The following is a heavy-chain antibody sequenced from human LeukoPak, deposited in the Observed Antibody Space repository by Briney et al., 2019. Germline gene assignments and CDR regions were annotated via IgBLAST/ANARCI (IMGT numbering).Heavy chain of an antibody. CDR3: VRDHDALDF. CDR2: IRSSGSPI. CDR1: GFTFSSYS. Sequence: GSLRLSCAASGFTFSSYSMNWVRQAPGKGLEWVAYIRSSGSPIYYAGSVKGRFTISRDNAKNSLYFQMNNLRDDDTACDYCVRDHDALDFWGQGTPVTVSS. V-gene: IGHV3-48*02. J-gene: IGHJ4*02.